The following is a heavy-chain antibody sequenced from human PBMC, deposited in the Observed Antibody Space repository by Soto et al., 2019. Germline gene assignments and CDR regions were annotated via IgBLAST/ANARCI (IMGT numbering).Heavy chain of an antibody. J-gene: IGHJ6*02. D-gene: IGHD3-10*01. Sequence: EVQLLESGGGLVQPGESLRLSCAASGFTFSNYAMSWVRQAPGKGLEWVSSITGSAYTTYYADSVRGRFTISRDNSENSLYLQMNSLRADDTATYFCAIYVPSVGGFVYGMDVWGRGTTVTVSS. CDR3: AIYVPSVGGFVYGMDV. CDR2: ITGSAYTT. V-gene: IGHV3-23*01. CDR1: GFTFSNYA.